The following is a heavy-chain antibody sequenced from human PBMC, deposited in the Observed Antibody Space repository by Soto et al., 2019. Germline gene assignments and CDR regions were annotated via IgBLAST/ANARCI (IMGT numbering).Heavy chain of an antibody. CDR3: ARGGSDYDFLSGYYYYYYGMDV. Sequence: KASETLSLTCAVYGGSFSGYYRSWIRQPPGQGLEWHGEINHSGSTNYNPSLKSRVTISVDTSKNQFSLKLSSVTAADTAVYYCARGGSDYDFLSGYYYYYYGMDVWGQGTTVTVAS. D-gene: IGHD3-3*01. CDR1: GGSFSGYY. CDR2: INHSGST. J-gene: IGHJ6*02. V-gene: IGHV4-34*01.